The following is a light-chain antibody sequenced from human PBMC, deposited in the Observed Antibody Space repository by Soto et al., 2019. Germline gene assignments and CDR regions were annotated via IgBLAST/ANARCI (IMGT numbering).Light chain of an antibody. CDR1: QSVSSN. Sequence: IVMTQSPATLSVSPGERATLSCRASQSVSSNLAWYQHKPGQAPRLLIYGVSTRATGIPARFSGTRSGTDFTLIISGLQSEDFAVYYCQQYNNWPRTFGQGTKLEIK. CDR2: GVS. CDR3: QQYNNWPRT. V-gene: IGKV3-15*01. J-gene: IGKJ2*01.